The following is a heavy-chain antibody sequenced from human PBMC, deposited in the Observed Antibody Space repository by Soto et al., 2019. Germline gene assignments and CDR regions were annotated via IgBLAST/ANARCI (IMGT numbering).Heavy chain of an antibody. CDR3: ARSGRQQLVRRNWFDL. CDR1: GGSFSAYS. D-gene: IGHD6-13*01. J-gene: IGHJ5*02. CDR2: ITHSGST. Sequence: SETLSLTCAVYGGSFSAYSCICSRHPPLKGLEWIGEITHSGSTYYNPSLKSRVTISVDTSKNQFSLKLSSVTAADTAVYYCARSGRQQLVRRNWFDLWGQGTLVTVSS. V-gene: IGHV4-34*01.